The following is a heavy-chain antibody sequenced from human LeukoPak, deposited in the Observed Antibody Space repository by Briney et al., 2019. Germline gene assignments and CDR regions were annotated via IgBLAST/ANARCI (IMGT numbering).Heavy chain of an antibody. J-gene: IGHJ6*02. V-gene: IGHV4-30-4*01. D-gene: IGHD3-9*01. CDR1: GGSXSSGDYY. CDR2: IXYSGST. Sequence: PSQTLSLTCTVSGGSXSSGDYYWSWIXQPPGKGLEWIGYIXYSGSTYYNPSLKSRVTISVDTSKNQFSLKLSSETAADTAVYYCARDRNPRYFDWLLPDYYYYGMDVWGQGTTVTVSS. CDR3: ARDRNPRYFDWLLPDYYYYGMDV.